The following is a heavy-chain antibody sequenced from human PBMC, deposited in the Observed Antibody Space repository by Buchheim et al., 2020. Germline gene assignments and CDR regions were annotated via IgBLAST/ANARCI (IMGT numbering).Heavy chain of an antibody. J-gene: IGHJ4*02. V-gene: IGHV3-7*01. CDR1: GFTFSNHW. CDR2: INQDGTEK. CDR3: VRDQGASGDY. Sequence: EVQLVESGGGLVQPGGSLRLSCAASGFTFSNHWMTWVRQAPGKGLEWLANINQDGTEKNYVDSLMGRFTISRDNARNSLYLQMNSLRVEDTAVYYCVRDQGASGDYWGQGTL. D-gene: IGHD1-26*01.